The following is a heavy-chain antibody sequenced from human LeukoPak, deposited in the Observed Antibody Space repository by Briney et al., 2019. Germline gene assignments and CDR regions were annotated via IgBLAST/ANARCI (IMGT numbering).Heavy chain of an antibody. CDR2: ISSSGSGGNT. CDR3: ARTKYDSSGYYPDY. CDR1: GVTLSSYA. V-gene: IGHV3-23*01. J-gene: IGHJ4*02. Sequence: GGSLRLSCAASGVTLSSYAMSWARQAPGKGLEWVSGISSSGSGGNTYYADSVKGRFTISRDSSKNTLFLHMNTLRAEDTAIYYCARTKYDSSGYYPDYWGQGALVTVSS. D-gene: IGHD3-22*01.